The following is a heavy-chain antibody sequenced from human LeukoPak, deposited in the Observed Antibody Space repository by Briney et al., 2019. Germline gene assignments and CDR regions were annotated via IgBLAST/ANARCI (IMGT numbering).Heavy chain of an antibody. D-gene: IGHD2-15*01. CDR1: GFTVSSNY. J-gene: IGHJ6*03. Sequence: GGSLRLSCAASGFTVSSNYMSWVRQAPGKGLEWVANIKQDGSEKYYVDSVKGRFTISRDNAKNSVYLQMNSLRVEGTAVYYCARRGLPDVWGKGTTVTVSS. V-gene: IGHV3-7*01. CDR2: IKQDGSEK. CDR3: ARRGLPDV.